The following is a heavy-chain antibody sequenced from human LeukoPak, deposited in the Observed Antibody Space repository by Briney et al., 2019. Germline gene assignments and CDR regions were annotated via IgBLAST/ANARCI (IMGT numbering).Heavy chain of an antibody. V-gene: IGHV4-59*01. J-gene: IGHJ6*02. CDR2: FYYSGST. Sequence: SQSMSLTRTVVAGLLGSVYGRWDRQPEREGLGWIGFFYYSGSTNYNPSLKSRVTISVDTSKSLFSLKLSSVTAADTAVYYCARAHPAYYDGLDVWGPGATVTV. CDR3: ARAHPAYYDGLDV. CDR1: AGLLGSVY.